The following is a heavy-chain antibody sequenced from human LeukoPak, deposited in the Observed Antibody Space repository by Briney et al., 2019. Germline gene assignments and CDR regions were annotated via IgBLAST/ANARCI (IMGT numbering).Heavy chain of an antibody. CDR3: AKDGGQLLSYDYYFYMDV. D-gene: IGHD2-2*01. V-gene: IGHV3-43*02. CDR1: GLTFSTSG. CDR2: IRWDGGRT. Sequence: GGSLRLSCTASGLTFSTSGFNWVRQAPGKGLEWVSLIRWDGGRTYYADSVKGRFTISRDNSKNSLYLQMNSLRTEDSALYYCAKDGGQLLSYDYYFYMDVWGKGTTVTVSS. J-gene: IGHJ6*03.